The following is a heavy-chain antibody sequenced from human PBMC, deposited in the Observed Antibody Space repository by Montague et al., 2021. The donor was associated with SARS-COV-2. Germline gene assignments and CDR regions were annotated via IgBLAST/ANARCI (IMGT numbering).Heavy chain of an antibody. Sequence: SETRSLTCTVSGASISLNSHSWGWLRQPPGRGLEWITTVHNTGNSYHNSSLQSRVTISRDTSQRQVSLRLNSMTTADTAVYYCARLPTGFPNGFDTWGQGILVTVSS. D-gene: IGHD3-9*01. CDR2: VHNTGNS. CDR3: ARLPTGFPNGFDT. J-gene: IGHJ5*02. CDR1: GASISLNSHS. V-gene: IGHV4-39*01.